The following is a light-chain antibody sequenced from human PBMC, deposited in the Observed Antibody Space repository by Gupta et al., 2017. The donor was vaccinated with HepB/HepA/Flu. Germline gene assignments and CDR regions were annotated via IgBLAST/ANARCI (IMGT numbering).Light chain of an antibody. CDR2: MNN. Sequence: QSLLTQPPSASGTPGQGVTLSCSGSSSNIGSHYVYWYQQLPGTAPRLLIYMNNPRPSGVPDRFSGSKSGSSASLAISGLRSEDEADYYCAAWNDSPIGYVFGPGTRVSVL. CDR3: AAWNDSPIGYV. V-gene: IGLV1-47*01. CDR1: SSNIGSHY. J-gene: IGLJ1*01.